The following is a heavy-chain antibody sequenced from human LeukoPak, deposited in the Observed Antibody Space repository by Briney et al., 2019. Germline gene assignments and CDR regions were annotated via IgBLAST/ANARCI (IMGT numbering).Heavy chain of an antibody. CDR1: GFTVSSNY. CDR2: IYSGGST. Sequence: PGGSLRLSCAASGFTVSSNYMSWVRQAPGKGLEWVSVIYSGGSTYYADSVEGRFTISRDNSKNTLYLQMNSLRAEDTAVYYCARDDARSAGNDYWGQGTLVTVSS. J-gene: IGHJ4*02. D-gene: IGHD6-19*01. CDR3: ARDDARSAGNDY. V-gene: IGHV3-66*01.